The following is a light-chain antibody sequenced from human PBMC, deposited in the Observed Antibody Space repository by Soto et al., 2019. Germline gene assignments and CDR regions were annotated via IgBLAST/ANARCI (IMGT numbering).Light chain of an antibody. Sequence: DIQMTQSPSSLSAFVGDTVTISCRATDSIDRYLNWYQQKPGQAPRVLITAASTLQSGVPSRFSGSGSGTDFTLTINNLQPEDFATYYCQRTYNAPFTFGPGTKV. CDR3: QRTYNAPFT. V-gene: IGKV1-39*01. CDR2: AAS. CDR1: DSIDRY. J-gene: IGKJ3*01.